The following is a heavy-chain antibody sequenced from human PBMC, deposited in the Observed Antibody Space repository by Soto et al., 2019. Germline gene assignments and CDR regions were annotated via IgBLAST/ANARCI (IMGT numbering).Heavy chain of an antibody. CDR3: ASWHEREHAYDV. Sequence: DVHLVESGGGLIQPGESLRLSCSAFGLTVSGTKYVAWVRRAPGQGLEWVSALDDVFGSFYADSVKGRFTTSSDRSKSTVYLQMNDLRPDDTAVYYCASWHEREHAYDVWGQGTTVIVSS. CDR2: LDDVFGS. J-gene: IGHJ3*01. V-gene: IGHV3-53*01. D-gene: IGHD1-1*01. CDR1: GLTVSGTKY.